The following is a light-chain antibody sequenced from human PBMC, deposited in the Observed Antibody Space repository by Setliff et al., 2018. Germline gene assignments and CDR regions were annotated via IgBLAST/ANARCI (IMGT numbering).Light chain of an antibody. CDR2: RFS. CDR1: SSNIGATYD. Sequence: QSVLTQPPSVSGAPGHTVTISCTGSSSNIGATYDVHWYQHVPGTAPKLLLYRFSNRPSGVPHRFSGSTSGTSAPLAITGLQVEDEADYYCQSYDTRLNDDVFGTGTKVTVL. V-gene: IGLV1-40*01. J-gene: IGLJ1*01. CDR3: QSYDTRLNDDV.